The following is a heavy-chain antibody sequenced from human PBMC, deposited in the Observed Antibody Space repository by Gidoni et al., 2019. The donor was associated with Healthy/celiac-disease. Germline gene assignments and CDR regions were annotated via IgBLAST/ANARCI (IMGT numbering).Heavy chain of an antibody. J-gene: IGHJ4*02. CDR2: ISSSSSTI. D-gene: IGHD5-18*01. CDR1: GSPFSSYS. Sequence: EVQRVEPGGGLVQPGGSLRLACAAAGSPFSSYSMNWVRQAPGKGLEWVSYISSSSSTIYYADSVKGRFTISRDNAKNSLYLQMNSLRDEDTAVYYCARGDTAMVFYNPDYWGQGTLVTVSS. V-gene: IGHV3-48*02. CDR3: ARGDTAMVFYNPDY.